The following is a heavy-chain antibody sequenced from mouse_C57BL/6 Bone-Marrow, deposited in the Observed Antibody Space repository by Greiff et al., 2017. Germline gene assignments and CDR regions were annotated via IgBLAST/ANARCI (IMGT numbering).Heavy chain of an antibody. Sequence: EVQLQQSGAELVRPGASVKLSCTASGFNIKDDYMHWVKQRTEQGLEWIGWIDPENGDPEYASKFQGKATITADTSSNTAYLHLSSLTSEDTAVYYCTRYFDVWGTGTTVTVSS. CDR2: IDPENGDP. V-gene: IGHV14-4*01. CDR1: GFNIKDDY. CDR3: TRYFDV. J-gene: IGHJ1*03.